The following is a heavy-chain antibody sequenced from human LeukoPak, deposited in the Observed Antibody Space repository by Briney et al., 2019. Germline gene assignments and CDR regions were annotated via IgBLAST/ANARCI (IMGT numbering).Heavy chain of an antibody. Sequence: GESLKISCKGSGYRFTSYWISWVRQMPGKGLEWMGRIDPSDSYTNYSPSFQGHVTISADKSISTAYLQWSSLMASDTAMYYCAVSARGQAGIPVNVDYWGQGTLVTVSS. V-gene: IGHV5-10-1*01. CDR2: IDPSDSYT. CDR1: GYRFTSYW. CDR3: AVSARGQAGIPVNVDY. J-gene: IGHJ4*02. D-gene: IGHD2-2*02.